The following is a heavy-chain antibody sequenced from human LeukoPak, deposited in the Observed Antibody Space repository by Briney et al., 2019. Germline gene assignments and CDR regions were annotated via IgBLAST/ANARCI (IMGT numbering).Heavy chain of an antibody. CDR3: ARGEEKATITALDS. D-gene: IGHD5-24*01. CDR1: GFTFSNYD. CDR2: ISRSSSYI. Sequence: PGGSLRLSCAASGFTFSNYDMHWVRQAPGKGLEWVSAISRSSSYIYYADSIKGRFTISRDNAENSLYLQMNSLRAVDTAVYFCARGEEKATITALDSWGQGTLVTVSS. V-gene: IGHV3-21*01. J-gene: IGHJ4*02.